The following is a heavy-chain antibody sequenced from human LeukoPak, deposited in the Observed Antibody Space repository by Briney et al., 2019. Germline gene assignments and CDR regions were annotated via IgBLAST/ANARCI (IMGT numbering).Heavy chain of an antibody. CDR2: ISGSGGST. D-gene: IGHD3-10*01. CDR1: GFTFSSYG. CDR3: AKAGHYYGSGSYVYFDY. J-gene: IGHJ4*02. V-gene: IGHV3-23*01. Sequence: GGTLRLPCAASGFTFSSYGMSWVRQAPGKGLEWVSAISGSGGSTYYADSVKGRFTISRDNSKNTLYLQMNSLRAEDTAVYCCAKAGHYYGSGSYVYFDYWGQGTLVTVSS.